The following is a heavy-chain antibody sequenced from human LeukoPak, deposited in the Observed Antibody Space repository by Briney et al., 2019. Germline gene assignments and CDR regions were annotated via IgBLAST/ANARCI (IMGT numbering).Heavy chain of an antibody. D-gene: IGHD1-26*01. J-gene: IGHJ4*02. CDR2: INDNGGTT. CDR1: GFTFSNYA. CDR3: VKDLSGSYTFDY. V-gene: IGHV3-64D*09. Sequence: GGSLRLSCSASGFTFSNYAMHWVRQAPGKGLEYVSGINDNGGTTHYADSAKGRFTISRDDSKNTLYLQMSGLRTDDTAMYHCVKDLSGSYTFDYWGQGTLVTVSS.